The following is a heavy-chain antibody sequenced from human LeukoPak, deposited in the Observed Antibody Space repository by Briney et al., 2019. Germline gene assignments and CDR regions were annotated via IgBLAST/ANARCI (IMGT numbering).Heavy chain of an antibody. D-gene: IGHD6-13*01. V-gene: IGHV1-8*01. CDR2: MNPNSGNT. CDR1: GYTFTSYD. Sequence: ASVKVSCKASGYTFTSYDINWVRQATGQGLEWMRWMNPNSGNTGYAQKFQGRVTMTRNTSISTAYMELSSLRSEDTAVYYCARGCRSAAGTSNWFDPWGQGTLATVSS. J-gene: IGHJ5*02. CDR3: ARGCRSAAGTSNWFDP.